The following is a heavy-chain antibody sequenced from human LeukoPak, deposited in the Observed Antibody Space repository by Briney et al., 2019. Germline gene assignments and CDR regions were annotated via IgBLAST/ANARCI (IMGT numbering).Heavy chain of an antibody. V-gene: IGHV1-46*01. Sequence: ASVKVSCKASGYTFTSYGISWVRQAPGQGLEWMGIINPRSGSTTYAQEFQGRVSMTRDTSTSTVYMDLSSLRSDDTAVYYCARETYTRGAFDFWGQGTMVSVSS. CDR2: INPRSGST. D-gene: IGHD4-11*01. CDR1: GYTFTSYG. J-gene: IGHJ3*01. CDR3: ARETYTRGAFDF.